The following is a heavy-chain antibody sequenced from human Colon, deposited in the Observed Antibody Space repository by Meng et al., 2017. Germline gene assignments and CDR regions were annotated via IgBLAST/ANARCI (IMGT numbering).Heavy chain of an antibody. D-gene: IGHD3-3*01. Sequence: QPQLQESGPGLVKPSEALSLTCSVSGGSISTSGYYWSWIRQPPGKGLEWIGEINHSGSTNYNPSLKSRVTISVDTSKNQFSLKLSSVTAADTAVYYCARVRFKVPFDYWGQGTLVTVSS. CDR2: INHSGST. J-gene: IGHJ4*02. CDR3: ARVRFKVPFDY. CDR1: GGSISTSGYY. V-gene: IGHV4-39*07.